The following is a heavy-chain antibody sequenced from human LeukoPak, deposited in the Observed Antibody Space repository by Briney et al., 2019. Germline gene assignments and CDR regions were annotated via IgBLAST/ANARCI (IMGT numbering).Heavy chain of an antibody. CDR2: IIPVFRTT. CDR3: ARSHSYYFDSSGQYYSYYMDV. D-gene: IGHD3-22*01. Sequence: SVKVSCKASGGTFSSDAISWVRQAPGQGLEWLGGIIPVFRTTNYAQKFQGRVTITADEFTNTAYMELSSLRSEDTAVYYCARSHSYYFDSSGQYYSYYMDVWGKGTTVTISS. J-gene: IGHJ6*03. CDR1: GGTFSSDA. V-gene: IGHV1-69*13.